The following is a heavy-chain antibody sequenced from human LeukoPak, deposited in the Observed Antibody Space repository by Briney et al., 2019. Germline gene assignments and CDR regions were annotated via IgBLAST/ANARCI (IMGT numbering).Heavy chain of an antibody. CDR3: ARDVSGAMT. D-gene: IGHD4/OR15-4a*01. CDR1: GGSISSYY. J-gene: IGHJ4*02. V-gene: IGHV4-59*06. Sequence: SETLSLTCTVSGGSISSYYWSWIRQPPGKGLEWIGYIYYSGSTYYNPSLKSRVTISVDTSKNQFSLKLSSVTAADTAVYYCARDVSGAMTWGQGTLVTVSS. CDR2: IYYSGST.